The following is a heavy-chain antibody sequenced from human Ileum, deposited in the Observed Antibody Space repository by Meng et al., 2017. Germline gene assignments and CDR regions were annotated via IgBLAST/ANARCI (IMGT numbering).Heavy chain of an antibody. D-gene: IGHD2-21*01. CDR2: ISQESGRT. Sequence: QVELDEAGPGLVKPSGTLSLTWAVSGDPISSRDWWSWVRQPPGKGLEWIGEISQESGRTNYNPSLKSRVTISLDKSKNQFSLNLNSVTAADTAVYYCVRNEGYSLGDWGQGTLVTVSS. CDR1: GDPISSRDW. V-gene: IGHV4-4*02. CDR3: VRNEGYSLGD. J-gene: IGHJ4*02.